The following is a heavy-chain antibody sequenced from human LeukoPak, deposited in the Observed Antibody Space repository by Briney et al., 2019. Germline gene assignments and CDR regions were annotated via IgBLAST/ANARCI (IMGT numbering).Heavy chain of an antibody. CDR2: ITSSSTTI. J-gene: IGHJ4*02. Sequence: GGSLTLSCAASGFTFSSYWMSWVRQAPGQGLEWVSYITSSSTTIYYADSVKGRFTISRDNAESSLYPQMNSLRAEDTAVYYCARVRGSAWYHDYWGQGTLVTVSS. V-gene: IGHV3-48*01. CDR1: GFTFSSYW. D-gene: IGHD6-19*01. CDR3: ARVRGSAWYHDY.